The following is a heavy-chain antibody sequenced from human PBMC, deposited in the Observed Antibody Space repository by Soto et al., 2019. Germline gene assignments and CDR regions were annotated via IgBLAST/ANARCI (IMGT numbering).Heavy chain of an antibody. CDR3: VWQARYTSNFH. CDR1: GIKFSDAW. D-gene: IGHD6-13*01. J-gene: IGHJ4*02. Sequence: EVPLVESGGGLVKPGESLRLSSVVSGIKFSDAWMNWVRQTPGKGLEWVGRIYGDSRSETAAPVKGRFTISRDNSKDTLYLEMSTLGVDDTAVYFCVWQARYTSNFHWGQGTLVTVSS. CDR2: IYGDSRSET. V-gene: IGHV3-15*07.